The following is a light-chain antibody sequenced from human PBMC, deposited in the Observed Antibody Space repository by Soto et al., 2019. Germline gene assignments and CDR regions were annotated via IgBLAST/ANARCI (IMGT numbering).Light chain of an antibody. V-gene: IGLV2-14*01. CDR3: SSYTSSSAFVV. CDR1: SRDVGTYNY. J-gene: IGLJ2*01. CDR2: EVS. Sequence: QSVLTQPASVSGSPGQSITISCAGTSRDVGTYNYVSWYQQHPGKAPKLMIYEVSHRPSGVSNRFSASKSGTTASLTISALQAEDEANYYCSSYTSSSAFVVFGGVTKLTVL.